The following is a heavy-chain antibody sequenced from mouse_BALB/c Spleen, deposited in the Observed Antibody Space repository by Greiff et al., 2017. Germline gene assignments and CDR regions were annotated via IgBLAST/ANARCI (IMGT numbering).Heavy chain of an antibody. J-gene: IGHJ2*01. Sequence: EVMLVESGAELVKPGASVKLSCTASGFNIKDTYMHWVKQRPEQGLEWIGRIDPANGNTKYDPKFQGKATITADTSSNTAYLQLSSLTSEDTAVYYCARRDFDYWGQGTTLTVSS. CDR2: IDPANGNT. CDR3: ARRDFDY. V-gene: IGHV14-3*02. CDR1: GFNIKDTY.